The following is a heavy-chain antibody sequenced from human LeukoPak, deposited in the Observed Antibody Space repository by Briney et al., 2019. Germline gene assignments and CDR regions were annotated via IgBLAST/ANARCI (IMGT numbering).Heavy chain of an antibody. J-gene: IGHJ4*02. D-gene: IGHD3-22*01. V-gene: IGHV4-34*01. CDR1: GGSFSGYY. CDR2: INHSGST. CDR3: ARVVAYYYDSSGYYAY. Sequence: SETLSLTCAVYGGSFSGYYWSWIRQPPGKGVEWIGEINHSGSTNYNPSLKSRATISVDTSKNQFSLKLSSLTAADTAVYYCARVVAYYYDSSGYYAYWGQGTLVTVSS.